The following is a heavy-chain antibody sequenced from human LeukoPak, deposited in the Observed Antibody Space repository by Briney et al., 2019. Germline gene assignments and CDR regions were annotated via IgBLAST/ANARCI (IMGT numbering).Heavy chain of an antibody. Sequence: GAPVKVSCKASGYTFTDYYVHWVRQAPGQGLEWMRWTIPNSGGTEYAQKFQGRVTMTRDTSISTAYMDLSWLGSDDTAMYYCARDHCTRNSCYEDLYYGMDVWGQGTTVTVSS. V-gene: IGHV1-2*02. CDR1: GYTFTDYY. J-gene: IGHJ6*02. CDR3: ARDHCTRNSCYEDLYYGMDV. CDR2: TIPNSGGT. D-gene: IGHD2-2*01.